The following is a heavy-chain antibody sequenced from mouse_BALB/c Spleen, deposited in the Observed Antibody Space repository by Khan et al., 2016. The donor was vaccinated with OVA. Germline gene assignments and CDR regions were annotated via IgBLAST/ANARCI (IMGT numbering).Heavy chain of an antibody. D-gene: IGHD2-10*01. CDR2: INTYTGEP. CDR3: ARHTYYSYAMDN. J-gene: IGHJ4*01. CDR1: GHTFTNFG. Sequence: QIQLEQSGPELKKPGETVKISCKASGHTFTNFGMNWVKQAPGKGLKWMGWINTYTGEPTYADDFNGRFAFSLEASASTAYLQINNLTNEDTATYFCARHTYYSYAMDNWGQGTSVTVSS. V-gene: IGHV9-3-1*01.